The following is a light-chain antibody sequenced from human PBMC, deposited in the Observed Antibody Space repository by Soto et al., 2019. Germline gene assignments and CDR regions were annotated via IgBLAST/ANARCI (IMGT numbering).Light chain of an antibody. Sequence: DIQMTQSPSSLSTSVGDRVTITCWASQSISSYLNWYQQKPGKAPKLLVSAASILESGVPSRFSGSGSGTDFTLTISALQPEDFATYYCQQSYSHPRTFGQGTKVEIK. J-gene: IGKJ1*01. CDR2: AAS. CDR3: QQSYSHPRT. V-gene: IGKV1-39*01. CDR1: QSISSY.